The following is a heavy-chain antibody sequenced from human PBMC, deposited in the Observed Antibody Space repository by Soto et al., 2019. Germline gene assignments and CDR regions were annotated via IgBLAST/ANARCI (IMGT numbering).Heavy chain of an antibody. J-gene: IGHJ4*02. CDR2: ISYDGSNK. CDR3: ARAMDTAMVDLFDY. D-gene: IGHD5-18*01. CDR1: GFTFSSYA. V-gene: IGHV3-30-3*01. Sequence: GGSLRLSCAASGFTFSSYAMHWVRQAPGKGLEWVAVISYDGSNKYYADSVKGRFTISRDNSKNTLYLQMNSLRAEDTAVYYCARAMDTAMVDLFDYWGQGTLVTVSS.